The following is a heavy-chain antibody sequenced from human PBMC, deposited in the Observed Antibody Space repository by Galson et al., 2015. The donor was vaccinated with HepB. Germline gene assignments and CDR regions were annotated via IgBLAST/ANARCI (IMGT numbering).Heavy chain of an antibody. J-gene: IGHJ6*03. CDR2: ISSSGSTI. Sequence: SLRLSCAASGFTFSDYYMSWIRQAPGKGLEWVSYISSSGSTIYYADSVKGRFTISRDNAKNSLYLQMNSLRAEDTAVYYCARDTATRTVFPLYYMDVWGKGTTVTVSS. D-gene: IGHD1-14*01. CDR1: GFTFSDYY. CDR3: ARDTATRTVFPLYYMDV. V-gene: IGHV3-11*01.